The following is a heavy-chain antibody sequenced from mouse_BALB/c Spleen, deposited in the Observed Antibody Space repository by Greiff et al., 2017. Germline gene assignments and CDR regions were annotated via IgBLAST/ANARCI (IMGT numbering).Heavy chain of an antibody. V-gene: IGHV1S26*01. CDR2: INPSSGYT. CDR1: GYTFTSYT. J-gene: IGHJ3*01. CDR3: ARDGYAPLAY. D-gene: IGHD2-2*01. Sequence: QVQLQQSGAELVRPGTSVKVSCKASGYTFTSYTMHWVKQRPGQGLEWIGYINPSSGYTNYNQKFKDKATLTADKSSSTAYMQLSSLTSEDSAVYYCARDGYAPLAYWGQGTLVTVSA.